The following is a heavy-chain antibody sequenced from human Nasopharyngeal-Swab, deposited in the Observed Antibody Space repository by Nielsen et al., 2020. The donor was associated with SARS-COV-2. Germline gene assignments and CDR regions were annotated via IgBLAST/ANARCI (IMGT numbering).Heavy chain of an antibody. Sequence: VRQAPGKGLEWMGRIDPSDSYTNYSPSFQGHVTISADKSISTAYLQWSSLKASDTAMYYCARRGGTAGSDAFDIWGQGTIVTVSS. D-gene: IGHD6-13*01. V-gene: IGHV5-10-1*01. J-gene: IGHJ3*02. CDR2: IDPSDSYT. CDR3: ARRGGTAGSDAFDI.